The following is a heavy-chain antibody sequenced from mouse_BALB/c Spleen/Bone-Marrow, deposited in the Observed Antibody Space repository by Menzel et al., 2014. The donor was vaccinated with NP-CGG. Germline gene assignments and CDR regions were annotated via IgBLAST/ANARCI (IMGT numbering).Heavy chain of an antibody. CDR2: IYPGDGDT. D-gene: IGHD1-1*01. CDR1: GYTFTSYW. V-gene: IGHV1-87*01. CDR3: AREGYYYGSSTYYAMDY. J-gene: IGHJ4*01. Sequence: VHLVESGAELARPGASVKLSCKASGYTFTSYWMQWVKQRPGQGLEWIGAIYPGDGDTRYTQKFKGKATLTADKSSSTAYMQLSSLASEDSAVYYCAREGYYYGSSTYYAMDYWGQGTSVTVSS.